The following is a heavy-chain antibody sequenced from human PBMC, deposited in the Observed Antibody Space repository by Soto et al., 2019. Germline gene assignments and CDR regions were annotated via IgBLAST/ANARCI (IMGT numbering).Heavy chain of an antibody. D-gene: IGHD4-17*01. Sequence: QVQLVESGGGVVQPGRSLRLSCVASGFTFSSYGMHWVRQAPGKGLEWVAVISYDGSNKYYADSVKGRFTISRDNSKNTLYLQMNSLRAEDTAVYYCAKDARRRTVTSTDYWGQGTLVTVSS. CDR2: ISYDGSNK. CDR1: GFTFSSYG. CDR3: AKDARRRTVTSTDY. V-gene: IGHV3-30*18. J-gene: IGHJ4*02.